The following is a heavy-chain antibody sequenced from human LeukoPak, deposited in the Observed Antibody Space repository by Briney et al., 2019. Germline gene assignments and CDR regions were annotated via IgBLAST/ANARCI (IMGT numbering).Heavy chain of an antibody. J-gene: IGHJ4*02. Sequence: HPGGSLRLSCAASGFTFSSYWMHWVRQAPGKGLVWVSRINSDGSSTSYADSVKGRFTISGDNAKNTLYLQMNSLRAEDTAVYYCARDKGDYDTSGSLFIFGGQGTLVTVSS. CDR1: GFTFSSYW. V-gene: IGHV3-74*01. CDR2: INSDGSST. CDR3: ARDKGDYDTSGSLFIF. D-gene: IGHD3-22*01.